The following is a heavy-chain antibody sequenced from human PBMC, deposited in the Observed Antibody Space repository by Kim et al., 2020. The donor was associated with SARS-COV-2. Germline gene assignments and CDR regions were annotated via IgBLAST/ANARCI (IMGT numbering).Heavy chain of an antibody. D-gene: IGHD4-17*01. CDR1: GGSISSGGYY. CDR2: IYYSGST. J-gene: IGHJ5*02. V-gene: IGHV4-31*03. CDR3: ASAPYDYGDGLPLNWFDP. Sequence: SETLSLTCTVSGGSISSGGYYWSWIRQHPGKGLEWIGYIYYSGSTYYNPSLKSRVTISVDTSKNQFSLKLSSVTAADTAVYYCASAPYDYGDGLPLNWFDPWGQGTLVTVSS.